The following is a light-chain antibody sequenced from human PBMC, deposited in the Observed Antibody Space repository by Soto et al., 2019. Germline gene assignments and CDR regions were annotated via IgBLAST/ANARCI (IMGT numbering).Light chain of an antibody. CDR1: QSVSSN. Sequence: RGMAQATATLYVSPGERATLSCRASQSVSSNLAWYQQKPGQAPRLLIYGASTRATGIPARFSGSGSGTEFTLTISSLQSEDFAVYYCQQYNNWPPLTFGGGTKVDIK. CDR3: QQYNNWPPLT. J-gene: IGKJ4*01. V-gene: IGKV3-15*01. CDR2: GAS.